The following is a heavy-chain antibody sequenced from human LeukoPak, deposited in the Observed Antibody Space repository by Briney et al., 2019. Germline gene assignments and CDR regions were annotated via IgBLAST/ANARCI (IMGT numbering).Heavy chain of an antibody. CDR2: MNPNSGNT. D-gene: IGHD5-24*01. V-gene: IGHV1-8*01. CDR1: GYTFTSYD. Sequence: ASVKVSCKASGYTFTSYDISWVRQATGQGLEWMGWMNPNSGNTGYAQKFQGRVTMTRNTSISTAFMELSSLRSEDTAVYYCARRNTIMVAGLDYWGQGTLVTVSS. J-gene: IGHJ4*02. CDR3: ARRNTIMVAGLDY.